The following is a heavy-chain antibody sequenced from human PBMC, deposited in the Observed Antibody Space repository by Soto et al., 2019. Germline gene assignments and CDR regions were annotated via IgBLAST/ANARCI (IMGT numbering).Heavy chain of an antibody. CDR1: GYTFTSNY. D-gene: IGHD4-17*01. J-gene: IGHJ4*02. Sequence: ASVKVSCKASGYTFTSNYMHWVRQAPGQGLEWMGIINPSGGSTNYAQKFQGRVTITADESTSTAYMELSSLRSEDTAVYYCASSRYGDYEIALDYWGQGTLVTVSS. CDR2: INPSGGST. V-gene: IGHV1-46*01. CDR3: ASSRYGDYEIALDY.